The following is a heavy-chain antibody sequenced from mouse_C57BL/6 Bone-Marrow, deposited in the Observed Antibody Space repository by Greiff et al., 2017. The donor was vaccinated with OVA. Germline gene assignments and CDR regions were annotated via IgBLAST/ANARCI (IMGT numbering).Heavy chain of an antibody. CDR2: ISYSGST. D-gene: IGHD3-2*02. CDR3: ARQAGSRDAMDY. J-gene: IGHJ4*01. Sequence: VQLKESGPGLAKPSQTLSLTCSVSGYSITSYYLNWIRKFPGNNLEYMGYISYSGSTNYNPSLQSRISITIDTSKTKYYLQLNSVATEDTATYYCARQAGSRDAMDYWGQGTAVTVSS. CDR1: GYSITSYY. V-gene: IGHV3-8*01.